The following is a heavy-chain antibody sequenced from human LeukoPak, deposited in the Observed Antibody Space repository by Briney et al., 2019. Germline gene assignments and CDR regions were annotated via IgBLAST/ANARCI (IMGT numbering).Heavy chain of an antibody. Sequence: ASVKVSCKASGYTFTSYDINWVRQATGQGLEWMGWMNPNSGNTGYAQKFQGRVTMTRNTSISTAYMELSSLRSEDTAVYYCAREVGYYYDSSGYYGYWGQGTLVTVSS. CDR2: MNPNSGNT. CDR3: AREVGYYYDSSGYYGY. D-gene: IGHD3-22*01. J-gene: IGHJ4*02. V-gene: IGHV1-8*01. CDR1: GYTFTSYD.